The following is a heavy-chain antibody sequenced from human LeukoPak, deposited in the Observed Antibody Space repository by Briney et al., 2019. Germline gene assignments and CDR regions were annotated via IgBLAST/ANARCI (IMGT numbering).Heavy chain of an antibody. J-gene: IGHJ5*02. CDR3: AKENWFGDFSDWFDP. V-gene: IGHV3-23*01. D-gene: IGHD3-10*01. CDR2: IGASDGRT. Sequence: PGGSLRLSCAASGFTFSSYAMSWVRQAPGKGLEWISAIGASDGRTHYADSAKGRFTISRDNAKNTLYLQMNSLRAEDTAIYYCAKENWFGDFSDWFDPWGQGTLVTVSS. CDR1: GFTFSSYA.